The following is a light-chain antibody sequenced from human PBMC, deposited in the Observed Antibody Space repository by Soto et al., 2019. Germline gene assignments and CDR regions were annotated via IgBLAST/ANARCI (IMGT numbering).Light chain of an antibody. CDR3: QQYDNLPIT. CDR2: AAS. V-gene: IGKV1-33*01. Sequence: DIQMTQSPSAMSASVGDRVTITCRASQDISNYLAWFQQKPGKVPRRLIYAASSLETGVPSRFSGSGSGTDFTFTISSLQPEDIATYYCQQYDNLPITFGQGTRLEIK. J-gene: IGKJ5*01. CDR1: QDISNY.